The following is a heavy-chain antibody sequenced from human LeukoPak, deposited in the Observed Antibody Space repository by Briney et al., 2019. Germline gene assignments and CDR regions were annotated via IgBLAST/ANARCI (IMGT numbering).Heavy chain of an antibody. D-gene: IGHD2-2*03. CDR3: ARCVGYCSSTSCHPWFDP. CDR2: MNPNSGNT. CDR1: GYTFTSYD. Sequence: ASVKVSCKASGYTFTSYDINGVRQATGQGLEWMGWMNPNSGNTGYAQKFRGRVTITRNTSISTAYMELSSLRSEDTAVYYCARCVGYCSSTSCHPWFDPWGQGTLVTVSS. V-gene: IGHV1-8*03. J-gene: IGHJ5*02.